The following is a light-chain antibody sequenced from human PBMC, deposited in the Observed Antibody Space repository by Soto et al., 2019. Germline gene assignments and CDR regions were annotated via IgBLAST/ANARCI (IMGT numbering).Light chain of an antibody. CDR2: EVN. CDR1: SSDVGGYNY. Sequence: QSVLTQPPSASGSPGQSVAISCTGTSSDVGGYNYVSWYQHHPGKAPKLMIYEVNKRPSGVPDRFSGSKSGNTASLTVSGLQAEDEADYYCSSYAGSSYVFGTGTKVTVL. V-gene: IGLV2-8*01. J-gene: IGLJ1*01. CDR3: SSYAGSSYV.